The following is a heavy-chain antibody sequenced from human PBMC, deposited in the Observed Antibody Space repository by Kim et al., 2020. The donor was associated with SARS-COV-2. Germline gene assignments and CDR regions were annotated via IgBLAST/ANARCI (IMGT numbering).Heavy chain of an antibody. Sequence: SETLSLTCTVPLGSISRGGSSWSWIRPHTGKALEWNWCTYYSGRTYYDRSLKNRNTISLDPSYNQSSLKLCHVTASDTTGYYCGRAPLVRVITHFHY. D-gene: IGHD3-10*01. CDR3: GRAPLVRVITHFHY. V-gene: IGHV4-31*03. CDR1: LGSISRGGSS. J-gene: IGHJ4*01. CDR2: TYYSGRT.